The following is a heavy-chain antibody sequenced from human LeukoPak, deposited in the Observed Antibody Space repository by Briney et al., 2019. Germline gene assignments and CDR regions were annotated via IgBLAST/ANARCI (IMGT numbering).Heavy chain of an antibody. CDR3: ARERYYDFWSGSGNWFDP. CDR2: IYYSGST. J-gene: IGHJ5*02. Sequence: SETLSLTCTVSGGSISSSSYYWGWIRQPPGKGLEWIGSIYYSGSTYYNPSLKSRVTISVDTSKNQFSLKLSSVTAADTAVYYCARERYYDFWSGSGNWFDPWGQGTLVTVSS. D-gene: IGHD3-3*01. CDR1: GGSISSSSYY. V-gene: IGHV4-39*07.